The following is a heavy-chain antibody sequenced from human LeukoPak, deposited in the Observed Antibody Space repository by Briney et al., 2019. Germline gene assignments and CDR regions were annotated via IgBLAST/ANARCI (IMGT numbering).Heavy chain of an antibody. CDR1: GYTFTGYY. J-gene: IGHJ6*02. Sequence: ASVKVSCKASGYTFTGYYMHWVRQAPGQGLEWMGWMNPNSGNTGYAQKFQGRVTMTRNTSISTAYMELSSLRSEDTAVYYCARHCTNGVCLYWRGLYYYYGMDVWGQGTTVTVSS. V-gene: IGHV1-8*02. CDR2: MNPNSGNT. D-gene: IGHD2-8*01. CDR3: ARHCTNGVCLYWRGLYYYYGMDV.